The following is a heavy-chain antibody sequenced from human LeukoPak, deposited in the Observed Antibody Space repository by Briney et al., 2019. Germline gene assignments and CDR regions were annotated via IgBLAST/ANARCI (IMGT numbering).Heavy chain of an antibody. Sequence: GGSLRLSCATSGFTFSSYSMNWVRQAPGKGLEWVSSISSSSSYIYYTDSVKGRFTISRDNAKNSLYLQMNSLRAEDTAVYYCARDQTGYFDYWGQGTLVTVSS. D-gene: IGHD7-27*01. V-gene: IGHV3-21*01. CDR1: GFTFSSYS. CDR2: ISSSSSYI. J-gene: IGHJ4*02. CDR3: ARDQTGYFDY.